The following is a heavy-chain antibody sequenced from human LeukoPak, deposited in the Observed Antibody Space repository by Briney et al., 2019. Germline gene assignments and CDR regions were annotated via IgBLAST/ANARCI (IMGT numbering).Heavy chain of an antibody. CDR3: VRRDGGGDCYPRYYGMDV. D-gene: IGHD2-21*02. CDR1: GLTISTYW. CDR2: INSDGSRT. Sequence: GGSLRLSCAASGLTISTYWMHWVRQAPGKGLLWVSHINSDGSRTTYADSVKGRFTISRDNAKNTLYLQMNSLRAEDTAVYHCVRRDGGGDCYPRYYGMDVWGQGTTVTVSS. V-gene: IGHV3-74*01. J-gene: IGHJ6*02.